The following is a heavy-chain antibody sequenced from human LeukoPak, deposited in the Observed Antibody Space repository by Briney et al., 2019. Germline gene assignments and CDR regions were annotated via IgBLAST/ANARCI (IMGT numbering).Heavy chain of an antibody. V-gene: IGHV4-59*08. D-gene: IGHD2-21*02. CDR2: IYYSGST. J-gene: IGHJ4*02. Sequence: PSETLSLTCTVSGGSISSYYWSWIRQPPGKGLEWIGYIYYSGSTNYNPSLKNRVTISLDTSKNQFSLRLSSVTAADTAVYYCARHVVVTAPLGYWGQGTLVTVSS. CDR1: GGSISSYY. CDR3: ARHVVVTAPLGY.